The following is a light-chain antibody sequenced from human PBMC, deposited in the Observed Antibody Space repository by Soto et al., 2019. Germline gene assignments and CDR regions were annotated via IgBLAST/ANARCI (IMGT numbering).Light chain of an antibody. CDR2: DTS. CDR3: QQCGSSPS. Sequence: EIVFTHSPGTLSLSPGERATLYCRASESVSSSYLAWYQQKPGQAPRLLIYDTSSRATGIPDRFSGSGSGTDFTLAISRLEPEDFAVYYCQQCGSSPSFGQGTKVEFK. J-gene: IGKJ1*01. CDR1: ESVSSSY. V-gene: IGKV3-20*01.